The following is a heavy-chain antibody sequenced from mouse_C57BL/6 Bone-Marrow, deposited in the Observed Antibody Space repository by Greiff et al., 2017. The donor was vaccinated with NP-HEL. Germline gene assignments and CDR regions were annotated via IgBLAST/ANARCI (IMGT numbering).Heavy chain of an antibody. J-gene: IGHJ3*01. V-gene: IGHV1-54*01. D-gene: IGHD2-3*01. CDR2: INPGSGGT. CDR1: GYAFTNYL. CDR3: ARGDGYYGFAY. Sequence: VQLQESGAELVRPGTSVKVSCKASGYAFTNYLIEWVKQRPGPGLEWIGVINPGSGGTNYNEKFKGKATLTADKSSSTAYMQLSSLTSEDSAVYFCARGDGYYGFAYWGQGTLVTVSA.